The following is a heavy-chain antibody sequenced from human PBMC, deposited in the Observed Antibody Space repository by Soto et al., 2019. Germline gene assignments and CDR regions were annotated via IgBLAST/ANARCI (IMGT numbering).Heavy chain of an antibody. V-gene: IGHV4-59*06. CDR1: GGSMSSYY. CDR2: IYYSGST. J-gene: IGHJ4*02. Sequence: SETLSLTCTVSGGSMSSYYWSWIRQHPGKGLEWIGYIYYSGSTYYNPSLKSRVTISVDTSQNQFSLKLSSVTAADTAVYFCARYGSGSYYPTTFDYWGQGTLVTVSS. CDR3: ARYGSGSYYPTTFDY. D-gene: IGHD3-10*01.